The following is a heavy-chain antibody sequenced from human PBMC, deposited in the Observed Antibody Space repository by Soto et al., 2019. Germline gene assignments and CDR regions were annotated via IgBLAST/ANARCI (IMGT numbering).Heavy chain of an antibody. CDR1: GGSISSGGYY. CDR2: IYYSGST. V-gene: IGHV4-31*03. Sequence: QVQLQESGPGLVKPSQTLSLTCTVSGGSISSGGYYWSWIRQHPGKGLEWIGYIYYSGSTYYNPCLKSRVTISVDTSKNQFSLKLSSVTAADTAVYYFARDHYYDSSGYNRRGAFDIWCQGTMVTVSS. D-gene: IGHD3-22*01. J-gene: IGHJ3*02. CDR3: ARDHYYDSSGYNRRGAFDI.